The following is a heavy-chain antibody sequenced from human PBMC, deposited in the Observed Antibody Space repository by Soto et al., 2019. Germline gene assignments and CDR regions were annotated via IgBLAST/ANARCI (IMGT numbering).Heavy chain of an antibody. CDR1: GFTFNHYA. Sequence: SGGSLRLSCAASGFTFNHYAMSWVRQAPGKGLEWVSIIIANGGTFYADSAKGRFTSSRDDSKNTVYLQMSSLRVEDTAIYYCAKDYTVAAATSGVILFHYCGQGARVTV. J-gene: IGHJ4*02. V-gene: IGHV3-23*01. D-gene: IGHD2-15*01. CDR3: AKDYTVAAATSGVILFHY. CDR2: IIANGGT.